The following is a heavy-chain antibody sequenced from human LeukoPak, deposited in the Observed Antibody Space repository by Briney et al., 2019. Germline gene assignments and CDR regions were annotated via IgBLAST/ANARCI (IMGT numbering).Heavy chain of an antibody. V-gene: IGHV3-30*18. Sequence: SGGSLRLSCAASGFTFSSYGMHWVRQAPGKGLEWVAVISYDGSNKYYADSVKGRFTIPRDNSKNTLYLQMNSLRAEDTAVYYCAKDLRSGGAAGYYYYGMDVWGQGTTVTVSS. CDR2: ISYDGSNK. D-gene: IGHD6-13*01. J-gene: IGHJ6*02. CDR1: GFTFSSYG. CDR3: AKDLRSGGAAGYYYYGMDV.